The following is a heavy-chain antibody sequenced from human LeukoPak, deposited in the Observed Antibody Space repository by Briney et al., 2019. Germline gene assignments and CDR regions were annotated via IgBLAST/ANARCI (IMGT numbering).Heavy chain of an antibody. CDR3: AKDHSTTWLGSFDY. CDR1: GFTFYDYA. J-gene: IGHJ4*02. Sequence: GGSLRLSCAASGFTFYDYAMSWVRQPPGKGLEWVSLIRDGDGRTHYADSVKGRFTISRDNSKKMVYLQMNGLRADDTAVYYCAKDHSTTWLGSFDYWGQGTLVTVSS. V-gene: IGHV3-23*01. D-gene: IGHD2-2*01. CDR2: IRDGDGRT.